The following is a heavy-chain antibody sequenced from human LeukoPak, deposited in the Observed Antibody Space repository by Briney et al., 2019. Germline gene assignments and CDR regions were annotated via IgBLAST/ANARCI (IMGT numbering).Heavy chain of an antibody. Sequence: SETLSLTCTVSGGSISSYYWSWIRQPAGKGLEWIGRIYTSGSTNYNPSLKSRVTMSVDTSKNQFSLRLSSVTAADTAVYYCARDLISYDSSGYSSRLDYWGQGTLVTVSS. CDR2: IYTSGST. V-gene: IGHV4-4*07. CDR3: ARDLISYDSSGYSSRLDY. D-gene: IGHD3-22*01. J-gene: IGHJ4*02. CDR1: GGSISSYY.